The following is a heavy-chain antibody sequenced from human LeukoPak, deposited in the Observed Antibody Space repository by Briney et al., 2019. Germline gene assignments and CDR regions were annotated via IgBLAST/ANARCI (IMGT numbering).Heavy chain of an antibody. J-gene: IGHJ4*02. CDR1: GFTFSSYW. CDR3: ATRDSSSWNY. V-gene: IGHV3-74*01. CDR2: INSDGSST. Sequence: PGGSLRLSCAASGFTFSSYWMHWVRQAPGKGLVWVSRINSDGSSTSYADSVKGRFTISRDNAKSTLYLQMNRLRAEDTAVYYCATRDSSSWNYWGQGTLVTVSS. D-gene: IGHD6-13*01.